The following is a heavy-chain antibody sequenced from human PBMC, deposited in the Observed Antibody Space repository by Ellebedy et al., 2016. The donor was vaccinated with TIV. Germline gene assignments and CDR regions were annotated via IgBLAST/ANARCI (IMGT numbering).Heavy chain of an antibody. CDR1: GGSISSSNYY. D-gene: IGHD3-22*01. J-gene: IGHJ4*02. V-gene: IGHV4-39*01. Sequence: SETLSLTCTVSGGSISSSNYYWAWIRQPPGTGLEWIGSIYYTGNTYYNPSLKSRVTMSVDTSKDQFSLKLSSVTAADTAVYYCAIWYYYDGNIDQWGQGTLVTVSS. CDR2: IYYTGNT. CDR3: AIWYYYDGNIDQ.